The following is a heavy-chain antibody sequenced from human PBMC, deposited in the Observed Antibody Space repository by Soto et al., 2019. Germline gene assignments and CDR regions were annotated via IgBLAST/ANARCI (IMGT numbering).Heavy chain of an antibody. CDR1: GLTFSSYA. CDR3: AKATNSGSYYNVPFGDY. CDR2: ISGSGGST. D-gene: IGHD3-10*01. J-gene: IGHJ4*02. V-gene: IGHV3-23*01. Sequence: GGSLRLSCAASGLTFSSYAMSWVRQAPGKGLEWVSAISGSGGSTYYADSVKGRFTISRDNSKNTLYLQMNSLRAEDTAVYYCAKATNSGSYYNVPFGDYWGQGTLVTVSS.